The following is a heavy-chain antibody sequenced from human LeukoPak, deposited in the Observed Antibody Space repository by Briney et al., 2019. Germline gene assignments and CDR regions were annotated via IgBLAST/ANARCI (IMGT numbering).Heavy chain of an antibody. Sequence: PGGSLRLSCAASGFTFRSYAMTWVRQAPGKGLEWVSGISGSGDATWYADSVKGRFTISRDNSKNTVNLQMNSLRPEDTAVYYCAKCSGSSCFASGAFDYWGQGTLVTVPS. V-gene: IGHV3-23*01. CDR3: AKCSGSSCFASGAFDY. CDR1: GFTFRSYA. CDR2: ISGSGDAT. D-gene: IGHD2-15*01. J-gene: IGHJ4*02.